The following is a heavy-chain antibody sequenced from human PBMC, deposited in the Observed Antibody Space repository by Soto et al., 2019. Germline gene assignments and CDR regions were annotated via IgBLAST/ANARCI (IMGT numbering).Heavy chain of an antibody. CDR2: ISYDGSNK. CDR1: GFTFSSYG. CDR3: AKEAYYYYGMDV. J-gene: IGHJ6*02. V-gene: IGHV3-30*18. Sequence: PGGSLRLSCAASGFTFSSYGMRWVRQAPGKGLEWVAVISYDGSNKYYADSVKGRFTISRDNSKNTLYLQMNSLRAEDTAVYYCAKEAYYYYGMDVWGQGTTVTVSS.